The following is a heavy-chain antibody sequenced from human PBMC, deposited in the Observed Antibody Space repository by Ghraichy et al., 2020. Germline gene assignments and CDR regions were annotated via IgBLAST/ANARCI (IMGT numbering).Heavy chain of an antibody. V-gene: IGHV1-18*01. D-gene: IGHD1-1*01. CDR1: GYTFTSYG. Sequence: ASVKVSCKASGYTFTSYGISWVRQAPGQGLEWMGWISAYNGNTNYAQKLQGRVTMTTDTSTSTAYMELRSLRSDDTAVYYCARENGWNDLLVGFDPWGQGTLVTVSS. J-gene: IGHJ5*02. CDR2: ISAYNGNT. CDR3: ARENGWNDLLVGFDP.